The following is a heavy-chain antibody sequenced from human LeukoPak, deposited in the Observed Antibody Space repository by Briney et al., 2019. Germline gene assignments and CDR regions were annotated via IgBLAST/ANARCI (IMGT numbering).Heavy chain of an antibody. CDR3: AADGTD. CDR2: IIPRLGTT. CDR1: GGTFNSYA. J-gene: IGHJ4*02. V-gene: IGHV1-69*05. Sequence: SVKVSXKASGGTFNSYAINWVRQAPGQGLEWMGGIIPRLGTTKYIEKFQGRITITTDESTTTAYMELTSLSSEDTAVYYCAADGTDWGQGTLVTVSS.